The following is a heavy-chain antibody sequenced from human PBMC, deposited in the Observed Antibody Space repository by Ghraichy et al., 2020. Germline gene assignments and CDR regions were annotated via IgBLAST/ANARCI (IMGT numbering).Heavy chain of an antibody. CDR1: GFSLSTSGVG. V-gene: IGHV2-5*01. J-gene: IGHJ4*02. D-gene: IGHD3-22*01. Sequence: SGPTLVKPTQTLTLTCTFSGFSLSTSGVGVGWIRQPPGKALEWLALIYWNDDKRYSPSLKSRLTITKDTSKNQVVLTMTNMDPVDTATYYCAHSLFKIQGITMIVVVDSFDYWGQGTLVTVSS. CDR3: AHSLFKIQGITMIVVVDSFDY. CDR2: IYWNDDK.